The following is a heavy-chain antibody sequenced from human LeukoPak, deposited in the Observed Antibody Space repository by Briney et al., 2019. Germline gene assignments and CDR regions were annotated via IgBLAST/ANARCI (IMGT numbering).Heavy chain of an antibody. CDR3: AHPGGPTLVGGPPDDY. CDR2: IYYSGST. J-gene: IGHJ4*02. V-gene: IGHV4-39*01. Sequence: SETLSLTCTVSGGSISSSSYYWGWIRQPPGKGLEWIGSIYYSGSTYYNPSLKSRVTISVDTSKNQFSLKLSSVTAADTAVYYCAHPGGPTLVGGPPDDYWGQGTLVTVSS. CDR1: GGSISSSSYY. D-gene: IGHD3-16*01.